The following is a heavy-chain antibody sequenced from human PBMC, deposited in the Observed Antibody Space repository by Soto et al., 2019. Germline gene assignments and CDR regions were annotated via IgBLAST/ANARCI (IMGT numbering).Heavy chain of an antibody. J-gene: IGHJ4*02. CDR2: ISSSGTNI. V-gene: IGHV3-21*01. CDR1: GFIFHSFT. CDR3: ARGLHCGGDCYSAPYYFDH. D-gene: IGHD2-21*02. Sequence: XVCLRLSCAASGFIFHSFTRNWVRQAPGKGLEWVSSISSSGTNIYYADSVKGRFTVSRDNAKNSLYLQMNSLRAEDRAVYYCARGLHCGGDCYSAPYYFDHWGQGTLVTVSS.